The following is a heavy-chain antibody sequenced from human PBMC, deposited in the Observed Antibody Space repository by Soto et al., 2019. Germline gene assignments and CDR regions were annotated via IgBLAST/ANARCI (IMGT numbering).Heavy chain of an antibody. J-gene: IGHJ4*02. Sequence: GGSLRLSCAASGFTFSIYAMGWVRQAPGKGLEWGSDIGGGAARPHYPDSVNCRFTISRHNSKYTLFLLLISLRAHHTAVYYCAKIAEAVSGTVYGYWRQGTLVTFSS. V-gene: IGHV3-23*01. CDR1: GFTFSIYA. D-gene: IGHD6-19*01. CDR2: IGGGAARP. CDR3: AKIAEAVSGTVYGY.